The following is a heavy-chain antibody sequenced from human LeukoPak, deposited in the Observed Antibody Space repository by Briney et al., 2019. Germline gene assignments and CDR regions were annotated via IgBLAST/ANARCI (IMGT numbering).Heavy chain of an antibody. CDR3: ARGVDEGAFDI. CDR1: GFTVSSNY. J-gene: IGHJ3*02. Sequence: GGSLRLSCAASGFTVSSNYMSGVRQAPGKGLEGVSVIYSGGSTYYADSVKGRFTISRDNSKNTLYLQMNSLRAEDTAVYYCARGVDEGAFDIWGQGTMVTVSS. V-gene: IGHV3-53*01. CDR2: IYSGGST.